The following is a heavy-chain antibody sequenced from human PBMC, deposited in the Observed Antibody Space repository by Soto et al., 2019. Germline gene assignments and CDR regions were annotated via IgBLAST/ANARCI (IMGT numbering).Heavy chain of an antibody. D-gene: IGHD3-10*01. CDR1: GGTFSSYA. CDR2: IIPIFGTA. Sequence: QVQLVQSGAEVKKPGSSVKVSCKASGGTFSSYAISWVRQAPGQGLEWMGGIIPIFGTANYAQKIQGRVTITADESTSSAYMELSSLRAEDTAVYYCARSELKVRGVNYYYYCGMDVWGQGTTVTVSS. V-gene: IGHV1-69*01. CDR3: ARSELKVRGVNYYYYCGMDV. J-gene: IGHJ6*02.